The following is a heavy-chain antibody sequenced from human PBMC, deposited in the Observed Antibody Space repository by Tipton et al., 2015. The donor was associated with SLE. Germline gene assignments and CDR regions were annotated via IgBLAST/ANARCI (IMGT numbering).Heavy chain of an antibody. V-gene: IGHV4-30-4*01. CDR1: SGSISGGDYY. CDR2: IYYTGDT. Sequence: TLSLTCTVSSGSISGGDYYWSWIRQPPGKGLEWIGYIYYTGDTSYNPSLKSRVTISVDTSKNQFSLKLSSVTAADTAVYYCARGGIVGAAGFDYWGQGTLVTVSS. D-gene: IGHD1-26*01. CDR3: ARGGIVGAAGFDY. J-gene: IGHJ4*02.